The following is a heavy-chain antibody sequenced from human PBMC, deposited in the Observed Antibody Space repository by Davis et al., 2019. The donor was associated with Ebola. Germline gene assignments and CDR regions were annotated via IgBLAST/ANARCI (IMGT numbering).Heavy chain of an antibody. CDR3: AREGIVVVPAAMPGAFDI. J-gene: IGHJ3*02. CDR2: IYHSGST. Sequence: SETLSLTCAVYGGSFSGYYWSWIRQPPGKGLEWIGEIYHSGSTNYNPSLKSRVTISVDKSKNQFSLKLSSVTAADTAVYYCAREGIVVVPAAMPGAFDIWGQGTMVTVSS. CDR1: GGSFSGYY. V-gene: IGHV4-34*01. D-gene: IGHD2-2*01.